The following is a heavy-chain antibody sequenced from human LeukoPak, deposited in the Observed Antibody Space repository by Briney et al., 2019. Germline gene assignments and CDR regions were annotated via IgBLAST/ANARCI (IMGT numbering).Heavy chain of an antibody. V-gene: IGHV3-64*01. D-gene: IGHD3-3*01. J-gene: IGHJ4*02. CDR3: ARGYDFWSGYWSHSDY. CDR2: SSSNGGST. CDR1: GFTFSSYA. Sequence: PGGSLRLSCAASGFTFSSYAMHWVRQAPGKGLEYVSASSSNGGSTYYANSVKGRFTISRDNSKITLYLQMGSLRAEDMAVYYCARGYDFWSGYWSHSDYWGQGTLVTVSS.